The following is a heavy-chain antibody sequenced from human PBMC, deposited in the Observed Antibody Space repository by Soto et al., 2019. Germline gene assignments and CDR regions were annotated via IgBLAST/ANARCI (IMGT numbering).Heavy chain of an antibody. V-gene: IGHV4-59*08. CDR1: GGSISSYY. D-gene: IGHD2-2*01. J-gene: IGHJ5*02. CDR2: IYCSGST. Sequence: PSETLSLTCTVSGGSISSYYWSWIRQPPGNGLEWFGYIYCSGSTNYNPSLKSRVTISVDTSKNQFSLKLSSVTAADTAVYYCARHWGAAIVSSLGFDPWGQGTLVTVSS. CDR3: ARHWGAAIVSSLGFDP.